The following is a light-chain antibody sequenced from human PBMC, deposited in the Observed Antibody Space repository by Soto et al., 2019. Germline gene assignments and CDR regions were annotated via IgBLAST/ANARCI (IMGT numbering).Light chain of an antibody. CDR3: QSHDSSLSGWV. Sequence: QSVLTQPPSVSGAPGQRVTISCTGSSSNIGAGYDVHWYQQLPGTAPKLLIYGNSNRPSGVPDRFSGSKSGTSASLAITGRQADDEADYYCQSHDSSLSGWVFGGGTQLTVL. CDR1: SSNIGAGYD. J-gene: IGLJ3*02. V-gene: IGLV1-40*01. CDR2: GNS.